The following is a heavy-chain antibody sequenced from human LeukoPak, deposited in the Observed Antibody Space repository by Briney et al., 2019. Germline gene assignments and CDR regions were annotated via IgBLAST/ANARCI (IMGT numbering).Heavy chain of an antibody. CDR1: GYTLTELS. V-gene: IGHV1-24*01. CDR2: FDPEYGET. J-gene: IGHJ4*02. D-gene: IGHD6-19*01. CDR3: ATVGIAVAGRDY. Sequence: ASVKVSCKVSGYTLTELSMHWVRHAPPTGLERMGGFDPEYGETSYAQKCQGRVTMTEDTSTDTAYMELSRLRSEDTAVYYCATVGIAVAGRDYWGQGTLVTVSS.